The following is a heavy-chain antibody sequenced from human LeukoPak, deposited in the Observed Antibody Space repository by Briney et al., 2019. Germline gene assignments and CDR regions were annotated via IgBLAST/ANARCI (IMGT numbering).Heavy chain of an antibody. CDR3: ARVGSDSSSPDPVDY. D-gene: IGHD6-6*01. CDR2: IYYSGST. CDR1: GGSISSYY. V-gene: IGHV4-59*01. Sequence: SETLSLTCTVPGGSISSYYWSWIRQPPGKGLEWIGYIYYSGSTNYNPSLKSRVTISVDTSKNQFSLKLSSVTAADTAVYYCARVGSDSSSPDPVDYWGQGTLVTVSS. J-gene: IGHJ4*02.